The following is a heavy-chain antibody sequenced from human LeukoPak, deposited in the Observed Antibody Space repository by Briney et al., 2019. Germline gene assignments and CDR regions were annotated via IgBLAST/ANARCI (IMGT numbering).Heavy chain of an antibody. V-gene: IGHV3-23*01. J-gene: IGHJ4*02. D-gene: IGHD3-9*01. CDR2: IGGSADNT. CDR3: ARTPTFYDVLTGYSNDY. CDR1: GFTFSGYA. Sequence: GGSLRLSCAASGFTFSGYAMSWVRQAPDKGLEWVSGIGGSADNTHYADSVKGRFTISRDRSRNTLDLQMNSLRAEDTAVYYCARTPTFYDVLTGYSNDYWGQGTLVTVSS.